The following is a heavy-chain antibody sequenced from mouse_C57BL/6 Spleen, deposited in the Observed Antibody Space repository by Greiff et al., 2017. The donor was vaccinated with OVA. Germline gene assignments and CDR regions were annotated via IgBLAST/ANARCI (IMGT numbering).Heavy chain of an antibody. CDR1: GYTFTDYE. CDR2: IDPETGGT. V-gene: IGHV1-15*01. J-gene: IGHJ4*01. CDR3: TRKLRDAMDY. D-gene: IGHD1-3*01. Sequence: VKLMESGAELVRPGASVTLSCKASGYTFTDYEMHWVKQTPVHGLEWIGAIDPETGGTAYNQKFKGKAILTADKSSSTAYMELRSLTSEDSAVYYCTRKLRDAMDYWGQGTSVTVSS.